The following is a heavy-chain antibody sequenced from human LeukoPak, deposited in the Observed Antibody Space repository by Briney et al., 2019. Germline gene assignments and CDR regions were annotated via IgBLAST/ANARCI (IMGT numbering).Heavy chain of an antibody. D-gene: IGHD2-8*01. V-gene: IGHV1-8*01. CDR3: ARRLYGRQRYWFDP. CDR1: GYTFTSYD. CDR2: MNPNSGNT. J-gene: IGHJ5*02. Sequence: ASVKVSCEASGYTFTSYDINWVRQATGQGLEWMGWMNPNSGNTGYAQKFQGRVTMTRNTSISTAYMELSSLRSEDTAVYYCARRLYGRQRYWFDPWGQGTLVTVSS.